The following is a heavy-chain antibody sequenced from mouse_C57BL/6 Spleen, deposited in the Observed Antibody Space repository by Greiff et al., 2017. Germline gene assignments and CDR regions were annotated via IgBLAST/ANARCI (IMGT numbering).Heavy chain of an antibody. CDR3: AVLRRAMDY. D-gene: IGHD2-4*01. J-gene: IGHJ4*01. Sequence: EVQLQQSGPELVKPGASVKMSCKASGYTFTDYNMHWVKQSHGKSLEWIGYINPNTGGTSYNQKFKGKATLTVNKSSSTAYMELRSLTSEGSAVYYCAVLRRAMDYWGQGTSVSVSS. CDR1: GYTFTDYN. CDR2: INPNTGGT. V-gene: IGHV1-22*01.